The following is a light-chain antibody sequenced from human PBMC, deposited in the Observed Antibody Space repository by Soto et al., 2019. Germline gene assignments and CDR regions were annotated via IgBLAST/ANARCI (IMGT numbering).Light chain of an antibody. CDR2: EVI. V-gene: IGLV2-14*01. J-gene: IGLJ3*02. Sequence: QSALTQPASVSGSPGKSITISCTGTSNDVGFYSYVSWYQQHPGKAPNLIIYEVINRPSGVSDHCSGSKSDNTASLTISGIQAEDEADYYCSSYTISSTGVFGGGTKLNVL. CDR3: SSYTISSTGV. CDR1: SNDVGFYSY.